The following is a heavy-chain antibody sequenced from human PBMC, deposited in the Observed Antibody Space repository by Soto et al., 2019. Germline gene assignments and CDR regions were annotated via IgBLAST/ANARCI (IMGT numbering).Heavy chain of an antibody. Sequence: EVQLLESGGGLVQPGGSLRLSCAASGFSFSNYAMSWVRQAPGKWLEWVSAIDGPGENTHYADSVKGRFTFSRDNSKNTLYLQMKSLRAEDTAVYYCAKQVTAWYNDAFDMWGQGTRVTVSS. CDR2: IDGPGENT. J-gene: IGHJ3*02. D-gene: IGHD1-1*01. CDR3: AKQVTAWYNDAFDM. V-gene: IGHV3-23*01. CDR1: GFSFSNYA.